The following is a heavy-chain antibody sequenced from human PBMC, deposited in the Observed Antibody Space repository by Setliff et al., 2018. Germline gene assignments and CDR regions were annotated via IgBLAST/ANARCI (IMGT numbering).Heavy chain of an antibody. J-gene: IGHJ4*02. D-gene: IGHD3-3*01. Sequence: PSETLSLTCTVSGGSISSHYWSWVRQPAGKGLEWIGRIYTSGSTNYNPSLKSRVTISVDTSKNQFSLKLSSVTAADTAVYYCARRTEYYNFWSGYYLYWGQGTLVTVSS. CDR1: GGSISSHY. CDR2: IYTSGST. CDR3: ARRTEYYNFWSGYYLY. V-gene: IGHV4-4*07.